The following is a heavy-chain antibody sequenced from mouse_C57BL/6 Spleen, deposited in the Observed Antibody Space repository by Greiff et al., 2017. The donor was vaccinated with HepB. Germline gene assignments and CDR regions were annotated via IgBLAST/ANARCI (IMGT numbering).Heavy chain of an antibody. V-gene: IGHV1-69*01. CDR3: ARRARDYYAMDY. Sequence: VQLQQPGAELVMPGASVKLSCKASGYTFTSYWMHWVKQRPGQGLEWIGEIDPSDSYTNYNQKFKGKSTLTVDTSSSTAYMQLSSLTSEDSAVYYCARRARDYYAMDYWGQGTSVTVSS. CDR1: GYTFTSYW. J-gene: IGHJ4*01. D-gene: IGHD3-3*01. CDR2: IDPSDSYT.